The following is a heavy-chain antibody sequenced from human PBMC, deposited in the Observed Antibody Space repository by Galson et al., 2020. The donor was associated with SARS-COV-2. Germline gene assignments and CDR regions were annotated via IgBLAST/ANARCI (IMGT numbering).Heavy chain of an antibody. D-gene: IGHD4-17*01. J-gene: IGHJ4*02. Sequence: GESLKISCAASGFTFTRYAMTWVRQAPGKGLEWVSGISSSGVRTYYADSVRGRFTISRDYSKNTLSLQMNSLRAEDTAIYYCAKDQGNDYGDQIDYWGQGTLVTVSS. V-gene: IGHV3-23*01. CDR1: GFTFTRYA. CDR2: ISSSGVRT. CDR3: AKDQGNDYGDQIDY.